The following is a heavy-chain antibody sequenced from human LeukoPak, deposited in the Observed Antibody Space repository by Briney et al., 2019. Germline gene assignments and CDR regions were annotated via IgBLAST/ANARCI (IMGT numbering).Heavy chain of an antibody. Sequence: GGSLRLSCAASGFTFSTYTMNWVRQAPGKGLEWVSSISSSSSYIYYADSVKGRFTISRDNAKNSLYLQMNSLRAEDTAVYYCARGQQWLVGAFDYWGQGTLVTVSS. CDR3: ARGQQWLVGAFDY. V-gene: IGHV3-21*01. J-gene: IGHJ4*02. CDR2: ISSSSSYI. D-gene: IGHD6-19*01. CDR1: GFTFSTYT.